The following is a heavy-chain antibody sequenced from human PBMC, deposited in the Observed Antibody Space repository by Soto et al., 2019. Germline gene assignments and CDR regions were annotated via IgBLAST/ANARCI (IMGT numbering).Heavy chain of an antibody. D-gene: IGHD1-1*01. J-gene: IGHJ4*02. CDR1: GFTFSAYW. V-gene: IGHV3-74*01. CDR2: ISDDGSTA. CDR3: ARGPRVSSTGTGAH. Sequence: GGSLRLSCSVSGFTFSAYWMHWVRQVPGKGLTWVSRISDDGSTATYADSVEGRFVISRDNAKNSLYLEMNTLQADDSGLYYCARGPRVSSTGTGAHWGRGTLVTVSS.